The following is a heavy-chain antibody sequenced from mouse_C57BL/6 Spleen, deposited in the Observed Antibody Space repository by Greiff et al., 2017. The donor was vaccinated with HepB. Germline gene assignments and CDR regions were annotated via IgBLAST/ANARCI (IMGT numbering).Heavy chain of an antibody. Sequence: EVKLQESGGGLVKPGGSLKLSCAASGFTFSDYGMHWVRQAPEKGLEWVAYISSGSSTINYADTVKGRFTITRDNAKNTLFLQMTSLRSEDTAMYYCARVADAMDYWGQGTSVTVSS. J-gene: IGHJ4*01. CDR3: ARVADAMDY. CDR1: GFTFSDYG. CDR2: ISSGSSTI. D-gene: IGHD1-1*01. V-gene: IGHV5-17*01.